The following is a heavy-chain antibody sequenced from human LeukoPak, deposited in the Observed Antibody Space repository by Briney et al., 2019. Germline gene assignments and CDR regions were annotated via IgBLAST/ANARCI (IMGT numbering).Heavy chain of an antibody. D-gene: IGHD4/OR15-4a*01. CDR1: GFTFSSFW. CDR3: ARGGYGAHMG. V-gene: IGHV3-74*01. CDR2: INSDGTIR. Sequence: GGSLRLSCAASGFTFSSFWTHWVRQVPGKGLGWVSGINSDGTIRSYADSVKGRFSISRDNAKTTVYLQMNSLRVEDTAVYCCARGGYGAHMGWGQGTLVTVSS. J-gene: IGHJ4*02.